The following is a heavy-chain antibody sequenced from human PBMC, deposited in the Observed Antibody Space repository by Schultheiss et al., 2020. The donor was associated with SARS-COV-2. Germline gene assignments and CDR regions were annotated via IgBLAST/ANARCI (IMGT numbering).Heavy chain of an antibody. Sequence: SQTLSLTCAISGDSVSSNSAAWNWIRQSPSRGLEWLGRTYYRSKWYNDYAVSVKSRITINPDTSKNQFSLQLNSVTPEDTAVYYCARTYYYDSSGTEYFQHWGQGTLVTVSS. D-gene: IGHD3-22*01. CDR2: TYYRSKWYN. V-gene: IGHV6-1*01. CDR3: ARTYYYDSSGTEYFQH. CDR1: GDSVSSNSAA. J-gene: IGHJ1*01.